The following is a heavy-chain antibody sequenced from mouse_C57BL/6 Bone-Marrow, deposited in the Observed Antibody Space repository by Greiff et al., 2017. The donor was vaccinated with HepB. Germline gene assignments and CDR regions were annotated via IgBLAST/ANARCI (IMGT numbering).Heavy chain of an antibody. V-gene: IGHV14-4*01. J-gene: IGHJ3*01. Sequence: EVQLQQSGAELVRPGASVKLSCTASGFNIKDDYMHWVKQRPEPGLEWIGWIDPENGDTEYASKFQGKATITADTSSNPAYLQLSSLTSEASAVYYCTTYYDGYPFAYWGQGTLVTVSA. CDR2: IDPENGDT. D-gene: IGHD2-3*01. CDR3: TTYYDGYPFAY. CDR1: GFNIKDDY.